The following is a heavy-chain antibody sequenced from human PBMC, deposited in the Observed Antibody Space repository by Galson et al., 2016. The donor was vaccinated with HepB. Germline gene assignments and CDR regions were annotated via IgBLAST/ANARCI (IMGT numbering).Heavy chain of an antibody. Sequence: ETLSLTCAVYGGSFSGYYWSWIRQPPGKGLEWIGEINHSGSTNYNPSLKSRVTISVDASKNQFSLKLSSVTAADTAVYYCARVHRVKFRDGYKKQNWYFDLWGRGTLVTVSS. CDR3: ARVHRVKFRDGYKKQNWYFDL. CDR1: GGSFSGYY. D-gene: IGHD5-24*01. V-gene: IGHV4-34*01. J-gene: IGHJ2*01. CDR2: INHSGST.